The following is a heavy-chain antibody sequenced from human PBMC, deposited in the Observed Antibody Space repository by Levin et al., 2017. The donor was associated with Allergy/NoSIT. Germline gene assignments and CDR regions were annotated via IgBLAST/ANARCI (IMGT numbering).Heavy chain of an antibody. J-gene: IGHJ4*02. CDR2: IKTEGSRT. CDR1: GFTFSNYW. D-gene: IGHD2-15*01. V-gene: IGHV3-74*01. Sequence: PGGSLRLSCAASGFTFSNYWMHWVRQAPGKGLVWVSHIKTEGSRTSYADSVKGRFTISRDNAKNTLYLQMNSLRAEDTAVYYCARGVVGDSWGQGTLVTVSS. CDR3: ARGVVGDS.